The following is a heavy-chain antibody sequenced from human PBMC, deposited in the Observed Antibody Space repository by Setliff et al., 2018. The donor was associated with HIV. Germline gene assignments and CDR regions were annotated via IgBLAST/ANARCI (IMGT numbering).Heavy chain of an antibody. CDR2: ISGSGGST. Sequence: PGGSLRLSCAASGFTFDDYGMSWVRQAPGKGLEWVSAISGSGGSTYYADSVKGRFTISRDNSKNTLYLQMGSLRAEDMAVYYCARRGYCSSTTCYYDYWGQGTLVTV. D-gene: IGHD2-2*01. J-gene: IGHJ4*02. CDR1: GFTFDDYG. CDR3: ARRGYCSSTTCYYDY. V-gene: IGHV3-23*01.